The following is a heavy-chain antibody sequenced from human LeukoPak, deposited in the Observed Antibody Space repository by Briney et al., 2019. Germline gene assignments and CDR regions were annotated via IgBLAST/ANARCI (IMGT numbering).Heavy chain of an antibody. V-gene: IGHV3-30*18. CDR1: GFIFSSYG. CDR2: ISYDGSNK. CDR3: AKDYVVATSTHIV. D-gene: IGHD5-12*01. Sequence: GGSLRLSCAASGFIFSSYGMHWVRQAPGKGLEWVAVISYDGSNKYYADSVKGRFTISRDNSKNTLYLQMNSLGAEDTAVYYCAKDYVVATSTHIVWGQGTLVTVSS. J-gene: IGHJ4*02.